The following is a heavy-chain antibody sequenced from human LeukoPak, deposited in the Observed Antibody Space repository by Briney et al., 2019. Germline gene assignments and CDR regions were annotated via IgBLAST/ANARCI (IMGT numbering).Heavy chain of an antibody. CDR2: ISYDGSNK. Sequence: GGSLRLSCVASGFTFSSYAMHWVRQAPGKGLEWVAVISYDGSNKYYADSVKGRFTISRDNSKNTLYLQMNSLRAEDTAVYYCARSAAAGNYFDYWGQGTLVTVSS. V-gene: IGHV3-30*04. J-gene: IGHJ4*02. CDR1: GFTFSSYA. CDR3: ARSAAAGNYFDY. D-gene: IGHD6-13*01.